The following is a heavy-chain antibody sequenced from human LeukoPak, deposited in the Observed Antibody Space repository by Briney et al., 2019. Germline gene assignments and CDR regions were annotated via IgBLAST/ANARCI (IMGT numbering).Heavy chain of an antibody. Sequence: ASVKVSCKTSGYIFSGHHSHWLRQAPGQEPEWMAWINPATGGTQYKQKFQGRITVTRDTSIRTTYMELNSLTSGDTAVYYCARGWSGGDDNWGQGTLVTVSS. CDR1: GYIFSGHH. CDR2: INPATGGT. J-gene: IGHJ4*02. CDR3: ARGWSGGDDN. D-gene: IGHD3-3*01. V-gene: IGHV1-2*02.